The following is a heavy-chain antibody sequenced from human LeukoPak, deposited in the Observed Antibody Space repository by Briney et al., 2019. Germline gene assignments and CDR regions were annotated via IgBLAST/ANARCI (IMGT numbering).Heavy chain of an antibody. CDR1: GFTLSSYA. J-gene: IGHJ4*02. D-gene: IGHD2-15*01. Sequence: PGESLRLSCAASGFTLSSYAISWGRNAPPKGLERVSAISSSGGATYYAASVNGWFTISRNMSKNTVFLQMNSLSVEDMAAYSSASKIGYFSDVYCYLDYWGQGTLVTVSS. V-gene: IGHV3-23*01. CDR3: ASKIGYFSDVYCYLDY. CDR2: ISSSGGAT.